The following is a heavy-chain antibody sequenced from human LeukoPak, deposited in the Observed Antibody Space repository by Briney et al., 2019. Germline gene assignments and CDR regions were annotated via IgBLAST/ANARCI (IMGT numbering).Heavy chain of an antibody. Sequence: TGRSLRLSCAASGFTFSSYAMHWVRQAPGKGLEWVAVISHDGSNKYYADSVKGRFTISRDNSKNTLYLQTNSLRAEDTAVYYCARDQFGELVVCTFHIWGQGTMVTVSS. J-gene: IGHJ3*02. D-gene: IGHD3-10*01. CDR1: GFTFSSYA. V-gene: IGHV3-30-3*01. CDR2: ISHDGSNK. CDR3: ARDQFGELVVCTFHI.